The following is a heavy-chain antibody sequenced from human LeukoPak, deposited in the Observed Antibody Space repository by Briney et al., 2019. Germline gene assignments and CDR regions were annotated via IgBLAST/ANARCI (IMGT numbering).Heavy chain of an antibody. D-gene: IGHD2-8*01. Sequence: GGSLRLSCAASGFTFSSYAMSWVRQAPGKGLEWVSAISGSGGSTYYADSVKGWFTISRDNSKNTLYLQMNSLRAEDTAVYYCAKCTVWPLDFDYWGQGTLVTVSS. CDR3: AKCTVWPLDFDY. CDR2: ISGSGGST. V-gene: IGHV3-23*01. J-gene: IGHJ4*02. CDR1: GFTFSSYA.